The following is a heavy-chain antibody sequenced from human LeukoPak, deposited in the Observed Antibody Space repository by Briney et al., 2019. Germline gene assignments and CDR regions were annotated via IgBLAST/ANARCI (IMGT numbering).Heavy chain of an antibody. J-gene: IGHJ5*02. CDR3: AREADYYGSGSYYSLGFEA. Sequence: ASVKVSCKASGYTFTSYAMHWVRQAPGQRLERMGWINAGNGNTKYSQKFQGRVTITRDTSASTAYMELSSLRSEDTAVYYCAREADYYGSGSYYSLGFEAWGQGTLVTVSS. CDR2: INAGNGNT. D-gene: IGHD3-10*01. V-gene: IGHV1-3*01. CDR1: GYTFTSYA.